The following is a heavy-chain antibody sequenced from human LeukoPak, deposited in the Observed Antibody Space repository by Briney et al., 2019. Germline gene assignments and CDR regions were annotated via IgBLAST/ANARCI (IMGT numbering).Heavy chain of an antibody. CDR1: GGTFSSYA. Sequence: ASVKVSCKASGGTFSSYAISWVRQAPGQGLEWMGRIIPILGIANYAQKFQGRVTITADKSTSTAYMELSSLRSEDTAVYYCARSRVRGGYHLTLSDAFDIWGQGTMVTVSS. CDR2: IIPILGIA. J-gene: IGHJ3*02. D-gene: IGHD3-10*01. V-gene: IGHV1-69*04. CDR3: ARSRVRGGYHLTLSDAFDI.